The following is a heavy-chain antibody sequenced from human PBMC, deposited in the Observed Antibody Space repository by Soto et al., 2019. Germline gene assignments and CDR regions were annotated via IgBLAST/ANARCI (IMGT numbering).Heavy chain of an antibody. CDR1: GFTFSSYA. CDR3: AKEGDYGGYSLHY. J-gene: IGHJ4*02. CDR2: ISGSGGST. D-gene: IGHD4-17*01. Sequence: EVQLLESGGGLVQPGGSLRLSCAASGFTFSSYAMSWVRQAPGKGLEWVSAISGSGGSTYYADSVKGRFTISRDNSKNPLYLQMNSLRAEDTAIYYCAKEGDYGGYSLHYWGQGTLVTVSS. V-gene: IGHV3-23*01.